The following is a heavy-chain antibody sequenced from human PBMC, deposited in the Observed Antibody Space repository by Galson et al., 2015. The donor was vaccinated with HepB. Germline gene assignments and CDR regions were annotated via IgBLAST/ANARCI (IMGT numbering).Heavy chain of an antibody. V-gene: IGHV3-21*01. CDR2: IDSSTTYI. J-gene: IGHJ4*02. Sequence: SLRLSCAASGFTFSNYAMNWVRQAPGTGLEWVASIDSSTTYIFYADPVRGRFTISRDNAKNSLYLQMNSLRAEDTAVYYCARVGNDYDSSAYPFDYWGQGTLVTVSS. D-gene: IGHD3-22*01. CDR3: ARVGNDYDSSAYPFDY. CDR1: GFTFSNYA.